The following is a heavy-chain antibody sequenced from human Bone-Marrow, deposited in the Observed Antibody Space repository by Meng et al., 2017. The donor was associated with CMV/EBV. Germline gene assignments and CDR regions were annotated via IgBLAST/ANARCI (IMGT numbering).Heavy chain of an antibody. J-gene: IGHJ4*02. Sequence: GESLKISCAASGFTVSSNYMSWVRQAPGKGLEWVSVIYSGGTTYYADSVKGRFTVSRDTSKNTLYLQMNGLIDEDTAVYYCTRDTSGSSSYWGQGTQVTVSS. CDR1: GFTVSSNY. CDR3: TRDTSGSSSY. CDR2: IYSGGTT. D-gene: IGHD1-26*01. V-gene: IGHV3-66*02.